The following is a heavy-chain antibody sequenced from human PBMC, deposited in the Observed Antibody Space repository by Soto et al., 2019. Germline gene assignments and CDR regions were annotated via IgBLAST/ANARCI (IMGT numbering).Heavy chain of an antibody. D-gene: IGHD2-15*01. V-gene: IGHV3-30-3*01. Sequence: QVRLVESGGGMVQPGKSLRLFCAASGFTFSTYGMHWVRQAPGKGLEWVAFISYDGDKKDYADSVKGRFTISRDNSNNTLFLHMNSLTSEDTAFYFCARGRTPSGHYYYYGMDVWGQGSTVNVSS. J-gene: IGHJ6*02. CDR3: ARGRTPSGHYYYYGMDV. CDR1: GFTFSTYG. CDR2: ISYDGDKK.